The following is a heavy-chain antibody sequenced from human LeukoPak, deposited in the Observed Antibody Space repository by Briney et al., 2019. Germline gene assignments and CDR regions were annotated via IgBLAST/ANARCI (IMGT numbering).Heavy chain of an antibody. CDR3: ARGRRINQYYYMDV. Sequence: SETLSLTCTVSGGSISSYYRSWIRQPPGKGLEWIGYIYYSGSTNYNPSLKSRVTISVDKSKNQFSLKLSSVTAADTAVYYCARGRRINQYYYMDVWGKGTTVTVSS. J-gene: IGHJ6*03. V-gene: IGHV4-59*12. CDR1: GGSISSYY. D-gene: IGHD6-25*01. CDR2: IYYSGST.